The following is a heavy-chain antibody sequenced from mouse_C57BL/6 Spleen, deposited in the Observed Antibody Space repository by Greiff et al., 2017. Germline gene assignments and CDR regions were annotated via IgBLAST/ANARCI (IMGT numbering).Heavy chain of an antibody. CDR1: GYTFTDYN. V-gene: IGHV1-18*01. J-gene: IGHJ2*01. Sequence: VQLQQSGPELVKPGASVKIPCKASGYTFTDYNMDWVKQSHGKSLEWIGDINPNNGGTIYNQKFKGKATLTVDKSSSTAYMVLRSLTSEDTAVYYCARRIIGDGLYFDYWGQGTTLTVSS. CDR3: ARRIIGDGLYFDY. CDR2: INPNNGGT. D-gene: IGHD2-3*01.